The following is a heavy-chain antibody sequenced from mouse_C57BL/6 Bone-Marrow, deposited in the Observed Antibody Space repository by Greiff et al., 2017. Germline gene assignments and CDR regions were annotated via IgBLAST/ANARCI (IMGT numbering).Heavy chain of an antibody. CDR3: AIYYDYAADD. Sequence: VKLQQSGPELVKPGASVKLSCKASGYTFTSYDINWVKQRPGQGLEWIGWIYPRDGSTKYNEKFKGKATLTVDTSSSTAYMELHSLTSEDAAVYFCAIYYDYAADDWGQGTTLTVSS. V-gene: IGHV1-85*01. D-gene: IGHD2-4*01. CDR1: GYTFTSYD. CDR2: IYPRDGST. J-gene: IGHJ2*01.